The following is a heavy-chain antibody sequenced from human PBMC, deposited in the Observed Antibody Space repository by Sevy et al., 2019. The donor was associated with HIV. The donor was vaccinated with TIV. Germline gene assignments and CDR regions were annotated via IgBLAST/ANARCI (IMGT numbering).Heavy chain of an antibody. Sequence: GGSLRLSCAASGFSFSDYYMNWVRQAPGKGLEWVSYISSSGSSIDYADSVKGRFTISRDNAKNSLYLEMNSLRAEDSAVYYCARDESMVRSSTTSYVPDAFDIWGQGTMVTVSS. CDR1: GFSFSDYY. D-gene: IGHD3-10*01. J-gene: IGHJ3*02. CDR3: ARDESMVRSSTTSYVPDAFDI. CDR2: ISSSGSSI. V-gene: IGHV3-11*01.